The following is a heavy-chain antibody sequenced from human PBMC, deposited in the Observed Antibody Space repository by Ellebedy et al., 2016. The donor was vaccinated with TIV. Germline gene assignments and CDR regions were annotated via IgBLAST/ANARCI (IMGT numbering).Heavy chain of an antibody. CDR3: ARSYRRYYYDSSGYSFDY. CDR1: GFSLSNARMG. CDR2: IFSNDEK. J-gene: IGHJ4*02. D-gene: IGHD3-22*01. V-gene: IGHV2-26*01. Sequence: SGPTLVKPTETLTLTCTVSGFSLSNARMGVSWIRQPPGKALEWLAHIFSNDEKSYSTSLKSRLTISKDTSKSQVVLTMTNMDPVDTATYYCARSYRRYYYDSSGYSFDYWGQGTLVTVSS.